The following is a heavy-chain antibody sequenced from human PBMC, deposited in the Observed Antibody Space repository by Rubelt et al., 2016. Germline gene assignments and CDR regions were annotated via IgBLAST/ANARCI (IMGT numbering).Heavy chain of an antibody. J-gene: IGHJ4*02. Sequence: EVQLLESGGGLVQPGGSLRLSCAASGFTFSSYAMSWVRQAPGKGLEWVSAISGSGGSTYYADSVKGRFTISSDNSKNTRYLQMTSLRAEDTAVYYCAKVPIRTVTSTFDYWGQGTLVTVSS. CDR2: ISGSGGST. D-gene: IGHD4-17*01. CDR3: AKVPIRTVTSTFDY. CDR1: GFTFSSYA. V-gene: IGHV3-23*01.